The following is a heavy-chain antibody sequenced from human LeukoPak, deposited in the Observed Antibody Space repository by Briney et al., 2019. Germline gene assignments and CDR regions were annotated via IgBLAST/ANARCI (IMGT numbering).Heavy chain of an antibody. D-gene: IGHD6-6*01. CDR1: GGSFSSGSYY. V-gene: IGHV4-61*01. J-gene: IGHJ5*02. CDR2: ISYSGTT. CDR3: ARRSSSSSGSGLDL. Sequence: SETLSLTCTVSGGSFSSGSYYWNWIRQPPGKGLEWIGYISYSGTTNYNPSLKSRVTISVDTSKNQFSLKLTSVTAADTAVYYCARRSSSSSGSGLDLWGQGTLVTVSS.